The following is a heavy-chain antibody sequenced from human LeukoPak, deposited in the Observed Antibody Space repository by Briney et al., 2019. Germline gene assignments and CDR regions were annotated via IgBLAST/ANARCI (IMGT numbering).Heavy chain of an antibody. Sequence: GGSLRLSCEASGFTFSSYYMTWVRRAPGKGLEWVAYISSSSSNTNYADSVKGRFTISRDNAKNSLYLKMNSLRAEDSAVYYCARVRGRQQLVYFDYWGQGTLVTVSS. CDR3: ARVRGRQQLVYFDY. CDR1: GFTFSSYY. CDR2: ISSSSSNT. J-gene: IGHJ4*02. V-gene: IGHV3-48*04. D-gene: IGHD6-13*01.